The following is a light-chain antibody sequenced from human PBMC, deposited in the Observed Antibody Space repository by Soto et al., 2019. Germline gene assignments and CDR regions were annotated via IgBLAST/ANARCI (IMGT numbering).Light chain of an antibody. Sequence: VLTQSPGTLSLSPGESATLSCRASQSVSSNHLAWYQQKPGQAPRLLIYGVSTRATGIPDRLSGSGSGTDFTLTISSLQSEDFAVYYCQQRHNWPITCGQGTRLEIK. CDR3: QQRHNWPIT. J-gene: IGKJ5*01. CDR2: GVS. V-gene: IGKV3D-20*02. CDR1: QSVSSNH.